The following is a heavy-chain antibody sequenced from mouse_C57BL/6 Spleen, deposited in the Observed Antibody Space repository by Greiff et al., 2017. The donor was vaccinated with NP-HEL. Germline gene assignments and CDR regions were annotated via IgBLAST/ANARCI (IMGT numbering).Heavy chain of an antibody. CDR2: INPNNGGT. Sequence: EVKLQQSGPELVKPGASVKIPCKASGYTFTDYNMDWVKQSHGKSLEWIGDINPNNGGTIYNQKFKGKATLTVDKSSSTAYMELRSLTSEDTAVYYCARRATTVVSFDYWGQGTTLTVSS. V-gene: IGHV1-18*01. D-gene: IGHD1-1*01. J-gene: IGHJ2*01. CDR1: GYTFTDYN. CDR3: ARRATTVVSFDY.